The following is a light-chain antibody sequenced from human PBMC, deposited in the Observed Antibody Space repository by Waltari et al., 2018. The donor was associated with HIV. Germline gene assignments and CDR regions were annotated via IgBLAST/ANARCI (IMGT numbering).Light chain of an antibody. CDR1: SNNVGNQG. CDR3: LAWDYSLSVYV. CDR2: RNN. J-gene: IGLJ1*01. V-gene: IGLV10-54*01. Sequence: QAGLPQPPSVSSGLRQTATLTCTGNSNNVGNQGAAWLQQRQGPPPKLLSDRNNNRPSGISERFSASRSGDAASLTITGLQPEDEADYYCLAWDYSLSVYVFGSETRVAVL.